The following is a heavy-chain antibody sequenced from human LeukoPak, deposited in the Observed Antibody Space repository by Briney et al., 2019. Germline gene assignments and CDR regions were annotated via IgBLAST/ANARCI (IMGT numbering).Heavy chain of an antibody. J-gene: IGHJ4*02. D-gene: IGHD6-19*01. CDR3: AKRGEQWPLLHRPKNSYYFDY. V-gene: IGHV1-2*02. Sequence: ASVKVSCKASGYTFTGYYMHWVRQAPGQGLEWMGWINPNSGGTNYAQKFQGRVTMTRDTSISTAYMELSRLRSDDTAVYYCAKRGEQWPLLHRPKNSYYFDYWGQGTLVTVSS. CDR2: INPNSGGT. CDR1: GYTFTGYY.